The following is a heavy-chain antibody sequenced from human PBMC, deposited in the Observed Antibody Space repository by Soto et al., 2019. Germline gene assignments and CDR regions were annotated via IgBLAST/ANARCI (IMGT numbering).Heavy chain of an antibody. J-gene: IGHJ6*02. D-gene: IGHD3-3*01. CDR3: ARDGTRGTIFGVVKAPYYYVMDV. CDR1: GGTFSSYA. Sequence: SVKVSYKASGGTFSSYAISWVRQAPGQGLEWMGGIIPIFGTANYAQKFQGRVTITADESTSTAYMELSSLRSEDTAVYYCARDGTRGTIFGVVKAPYYYVMDVWGQGTTVTVSS. CDR2: IIPIFGTA. V-gene: IGHV1-69*13.